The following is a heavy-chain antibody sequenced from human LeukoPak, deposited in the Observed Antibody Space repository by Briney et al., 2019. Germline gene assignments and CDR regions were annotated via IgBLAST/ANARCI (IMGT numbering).Heavy chain of an antibody. CDR2: ISSSSSYI. D-gene: IGHD2-2*01. J-gene: IGHJ3*02. V-gene: IGHV3-21*01. CDR1: GFTFSSYS. CDR3: AKLFCSSTNCFDAFDI. Sequence: GGSLRLSCAASGFTFSSYSMNWVRQAPGKGLEWVSSISSSSSYIYYADSVKGRFTISRDNAKNSLFLQMNSLRAEDTAVYSCAKLFCSSTNCFDAFDIWGQGTMVTVSS.